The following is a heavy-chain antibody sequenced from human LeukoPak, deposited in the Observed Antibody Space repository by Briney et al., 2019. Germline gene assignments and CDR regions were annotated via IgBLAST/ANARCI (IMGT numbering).Heavy chain of an antibody. CDR2: IYSGGST. CDR3: AKDGAIFGVVITTYYFDY. J-gene: IGHJ4*02. CDR1: GFTVSSNY. V-gene: IGHV3-66*01. D-gene: IGHD3-3*01. Sequence: PGGSLRLSCAASGFTVSSNYMSWVRQAPGKGLEWVSVIYSGGSTYYADSVKGRFTISRDNSKNTLYLQMNSLIGEDTAVYYCAKDGAIFGVVITTYYFDYWGQGTLVTVSS.